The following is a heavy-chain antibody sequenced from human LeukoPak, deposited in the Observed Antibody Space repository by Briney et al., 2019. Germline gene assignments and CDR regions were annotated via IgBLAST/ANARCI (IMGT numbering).Heavy chain of an antibody. CDR3: ATEEGSRIAVAGSRY. J-gene: IGHJ4*02. CDR2: ITITSSYI. D-gene: IGHD6-19*01. Sequence: PGGSLRLSCAASGFAFRDYDMNWVRQAPGKGLKWVSSITITSSYIYYAHSVKGRFTISRDNDQNSLFLQMNSLRAEDTAVYYCATEEGSRIAVAGSRYWGQGTLVTVSP. V-gene: IGHV3-21*01. CDR1: GFAFRDYD.